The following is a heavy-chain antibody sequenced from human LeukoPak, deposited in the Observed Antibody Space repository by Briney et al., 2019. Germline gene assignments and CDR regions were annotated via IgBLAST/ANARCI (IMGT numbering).Heavy chain of an antibody. CDR2: ISSSSSYI. CDR1: GFTFSSYS. CDR3: ARDVWDSIAVAGPFDY. D-gene: IGHD6-19*01. Sequence: GGSLRLSCAASGFTFSSYSMNWVRQAPGKGLEWVSSISSSSSYIYYADSVKGRFTISRDNARNSLYLQMYSLRAEDTAVYYCARDVWDSIAVAGPFDYWGQGTLVTVSS. J-gene: IGHJ4*02. V-gene: IGHV3-21*01.